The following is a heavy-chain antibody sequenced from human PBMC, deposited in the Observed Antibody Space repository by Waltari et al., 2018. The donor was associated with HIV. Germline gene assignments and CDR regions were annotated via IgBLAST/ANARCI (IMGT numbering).Heavy chain of an antibody. V-gene: IGHV5-51*03. D-gene: IGHD3-16*01. CDR1: GYSFVTYW. CDR2: IYAGDSDI. Sequence: VQLVQSGPETKQPWGSLKISCKAFGYSFVTYWIGGVRQKPGKGLEWMGVIYAGDSDIKYSPSFQGQVAISVDKSVSTAYLQWRSLKASDTAVYYCARSIHYDDKGYFLKDAFHIWGQGTTVTVSS. J-gene: IGHJ3*02. CDR3: ARSIHYDDKGYFLKDAFHI.